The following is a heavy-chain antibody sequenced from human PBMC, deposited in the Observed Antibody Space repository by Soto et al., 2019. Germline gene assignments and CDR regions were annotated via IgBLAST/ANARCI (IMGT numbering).Heavy chain of an antibody. J-gene: IGHJ3*02. CDR1: GYTFTSYG. CDR3: ASYYDFWSGYGDAFDI. V-gene: IGHV1-18*01. D-gene: IGHD3-3*01. Sequence: ASVKVSCKASGYTFTSYGISWVRQAPGQGLEWMGLISAYNGNTNYAQKLQGRVTMTTDTSTSTAYMELRSLRSDDTAVYYCASYYDFWSGYGDAFDIWGQGTMVTVSS. CDR2: ISAYNGNT.